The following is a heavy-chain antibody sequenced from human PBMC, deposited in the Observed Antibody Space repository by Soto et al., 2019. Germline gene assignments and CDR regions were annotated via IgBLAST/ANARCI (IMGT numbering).Heavy chain of an antibody. J-gene: IGHJ5*02. Sequence: GGSLRLSCAASGFTFNSYAMNWVRQAQGNGLEWVSGTICRGDNTYYTDSVKGRFTTSRDKPKNTPYLQMTSLRAEDTAVSYWAKEVVVVVSASTWFDPGGQGTRVTVS. CDR1: GFTFNSYA. CDR3: AKEVVVVVSASTWFDP. D-gene: IGHD2-15*01. CDR2: TICRGDNT. V-gene: IGHV3-23*01.